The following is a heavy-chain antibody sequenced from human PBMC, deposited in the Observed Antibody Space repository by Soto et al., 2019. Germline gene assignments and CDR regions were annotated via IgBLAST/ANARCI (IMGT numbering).Heavy chain of an antibody. CDR1: GYSISSSNW. J-gene: IGHJ4*02. CDR3: ARREIQGPIDY. CDR2: VYYSGTT. Sequence: QVQLQESGPGLVKPSDTLSLTCAVSGYSISSSNWWGWIRQPPGKGLEWIGYVYYSGTTYYNPSLKSRVTMSVDTSKNQSSLKLTSVTAVDTAVYYCARREIQGPIDYWGQGTLFTVSS. D-gene: IGHD1-26*01. V-gene: IGHV4-28*01.